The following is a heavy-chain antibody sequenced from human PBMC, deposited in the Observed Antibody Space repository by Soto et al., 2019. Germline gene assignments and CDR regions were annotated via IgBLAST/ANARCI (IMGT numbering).Heavy chain of an antibody. Sequence: QLQLQESGPGLVKPSETLSLTCTVSGGSISSSSYYWGWIRQPPGKGLEWIGSIYYSGSTYYNPSLKSRVTISVDTSKNQFSLKLSSVTAADTAVYYCATGVGYSSSWYGDKVRADDYWGQGTLVTVSS. J-gene: IGHJ4*02. V-gene: IGHV4-39*01. CDR2: IYYSGST. CDR3: ATGVGYSSSWYGDKVRADDY. D-gene: IGHD6-13*01. CDR1: GGSISSSSYY.